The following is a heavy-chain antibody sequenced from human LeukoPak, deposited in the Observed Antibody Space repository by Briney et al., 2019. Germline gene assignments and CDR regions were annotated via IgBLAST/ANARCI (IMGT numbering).Heavy chain of an antibody. J-gene: IGHJ4*02. CDR1: GGSFSGYY. Sequence: PSETLSLTCAVYGGSFSGYYWSWIRQPPGKGLEWIGEINHSGSTNYNPSLKSRVTISVDTSKNQFSPKLSSVTAADTAVYYCARGTHYGDLDYWGQGTLVTVSS. CDR3: ARGTHYGDLDY. V-gene: IGHV4-34*01. D-gene: IGHD4-17*01. CDR2: INHSGST.